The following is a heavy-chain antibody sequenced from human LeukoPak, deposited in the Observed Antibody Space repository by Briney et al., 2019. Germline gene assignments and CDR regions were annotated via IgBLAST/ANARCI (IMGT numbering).Heavy chain of an antibody. Sequence: GESLKISCKGSGYSFTSYWIGWVRQMPGKGLEWMGIIYPGDSDTRYSPSFQGQVTISADKSISTAYLQWSSLKASDTAMYYCARLSGDYGSGSYYNVYYYYYYMDVWGKGTTVTVSS. D-gene: IGHD3-10*01. V-gene: IGHV5-51*01. CDR2: IYPGDSDT. J-gene: IGHJ6*03. CDR3: ARLSGDYGSGSYYNVYYYYYYMDV. CDR1: GYSFTSYW.